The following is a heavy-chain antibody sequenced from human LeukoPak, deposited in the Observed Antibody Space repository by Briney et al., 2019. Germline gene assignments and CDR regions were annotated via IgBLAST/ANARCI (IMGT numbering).Heavy chain of an antibody. Sequence: PGRSLRLSCAASGFTFSSYAMHWVRQAPGKGLEWVAVISYDGSNKYYADPVKGRFTISRDNSKNTLYLQMNSLRAEDTAVYYCARALDYWGQGTLVTVSS. J-gene: IGHJ4*02. V-gene: IGHV3-30-3*01. CDR2: ISYDGSNK. CDR1: GFTFSSYA. CDR3: ARALDY.